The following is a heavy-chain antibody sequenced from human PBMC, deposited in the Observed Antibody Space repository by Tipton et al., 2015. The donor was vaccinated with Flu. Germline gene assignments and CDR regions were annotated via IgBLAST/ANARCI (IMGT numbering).Heavy chain of an antibody. D-gene: IGHD3-10*01. J-gene: IGHJ1*01. CDR2: IIPVFGTT. V-gene: IGHV1-69*05. Sequence: VQSGAELKKPGASVKVSCKASGYTFESYAISWVRRAPGQGLEWMGRIIPVFGTTNYAQKFQGRVTITRDESTSTAYMELSSLTSEDTAVYYCASKYFYYNSAYDLEHWGQGTLVTVSS. CDR1: GYTFESYA. CDR3: ASKYFYYNSAYDLEH.